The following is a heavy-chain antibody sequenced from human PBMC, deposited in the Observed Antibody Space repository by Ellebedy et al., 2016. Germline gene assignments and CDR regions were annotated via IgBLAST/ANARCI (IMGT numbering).Heavy chain of an antibody. J-gene: IGHJ4*02. CDR1: RFTFSDYG. D-gene: IGHD3-3*01. CDR2: ISAAGETT. V-gene: IGHV3-23*02. Sequence: GESLKISXAASRFTFSDYGMSWVRQAPGKGLEWVSSISAAGETTYYIDSVKGRFTISRDNSKNTLYLQMDGLSAEDTAAYYCAKSGGMVEWRLLQLDSWGQGTLVTVSS. CDR3: AKSGGMVEWRLLQLDS.